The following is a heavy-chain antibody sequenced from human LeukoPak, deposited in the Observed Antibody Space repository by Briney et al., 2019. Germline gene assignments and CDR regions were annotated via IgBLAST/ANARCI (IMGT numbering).Heavy chain of an antibody. CDR2: INPNSGGA. CDR3: AVPGRGAFDI. Sequence: GASVKVSCKASGYTFTRYYIHWVRQVPGQGLEWMGRINPNSGGANYAQKFQGRVTMTRDTSISTAYMELSSLRSDDTAVFYCAVPGRGAFDIWGQGTMVTVSS. V-gene: IGHV1-2*06. J-gene: IGHJ3*02. CDR1: GYTFTRYY.